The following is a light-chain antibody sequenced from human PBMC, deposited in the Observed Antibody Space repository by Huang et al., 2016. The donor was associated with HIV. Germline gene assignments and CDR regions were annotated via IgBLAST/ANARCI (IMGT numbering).Light chain of an antibody. V-gene: IGKV3-11*01. CDR3: QQRSNWAPIT. CDR2: DAS. CDR1: QSVSSY. J-gene: IGKJ4*01. Sequence: EIVLTQSPATLSLSPGERATLSCRASQSVSSYLAWYQQKPGQAPRLLISDASNRATGIPARFSGSGSGTDCTLTISSLEPEDFAVYYCQQRSNWAPITFGGGTKVEIK.